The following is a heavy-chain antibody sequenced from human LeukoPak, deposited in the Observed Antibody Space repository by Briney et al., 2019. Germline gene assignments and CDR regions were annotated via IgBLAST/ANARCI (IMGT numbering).Heavy chain of an antibody. CDR2: IKRDGSET. CDR3: ARIRSGWFHAFDI. CDR1: GFAFSSYS. J-gene: IGHJ3*02. D-gene: IGHD6-19*01. Sequence: GGSLRLSCAASGFAFSSYSMTWVRQAPGKGLQWVANIKRDGSETYYVDSVRGRFSISRDNTKISLYLQMNSLRAEDTAVYYCARIRSGWFHAFDIWGRGTMVTVSS. V-gene: IGHV3-7*01.